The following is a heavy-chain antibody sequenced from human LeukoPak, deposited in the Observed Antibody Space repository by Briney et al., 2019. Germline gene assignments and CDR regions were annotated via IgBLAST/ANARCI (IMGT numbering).Heavy chain of an antibody. CDR1: GFTFSDYY. CDR2: ISSSGGTI. D-gene: IGHD6-19*01. CDR3: ARGDSSGWYGAAFDI. Sequence: GGSLRLSCAASGFTFSDYYMSWIRQAPGKGLEWVSYISSSGGTIYYADSVKGRFTISRDNAKNSLYLQMNSLRAEDTAVYYCARGDSSGWYGAAFDIWGQATMVTVSS. J-gene: IGHJ3*02. V-gene: IGHV3-11*01.